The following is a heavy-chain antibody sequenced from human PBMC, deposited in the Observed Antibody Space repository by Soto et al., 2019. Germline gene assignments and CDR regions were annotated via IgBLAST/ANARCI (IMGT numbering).Heavy chain of an antibody. CDR2: IIPILGIA. CDR3: ALGYSSRPGGDY. CDR1: GGTFSSYT. V-gene: IGHV1-69*02. Sequence: QVQLVQSGAEVKKPGSSVKVSCKASGGTFSSYTISWVRQAPGQGLEWMGRIIPILGIANYAQKFQGRVTITADKSTSTAYIELSRLRSEDTAVYYCALGYSSRPGGDYWGQGTLVTVSS. J-gene: IGHJ4*02. D-gene: IGHD6-13*01.